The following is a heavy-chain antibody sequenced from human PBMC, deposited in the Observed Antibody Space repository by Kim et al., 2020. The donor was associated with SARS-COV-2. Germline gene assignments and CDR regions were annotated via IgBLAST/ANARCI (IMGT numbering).Heavy chain of an antibody. J-gene: IGHJ4*02. V-gene: IGHV4-39*07. D-gene: IGHD6-13*01. CDR1: GDSITSSSYY. Sequence: SETLSLTCTVSGDSITSSSYYWGWIRQPPGKGLEWIGNIYYSGSTYYNPSLKSRVTISVDTSKNQFSLKLSSVTAADTAVYYCAPHVLDLVRGGYYFDYWGQGTLVTVSS. CDR2: IYYSGST. CDR3: APHVLDLVRGGYYFDY.